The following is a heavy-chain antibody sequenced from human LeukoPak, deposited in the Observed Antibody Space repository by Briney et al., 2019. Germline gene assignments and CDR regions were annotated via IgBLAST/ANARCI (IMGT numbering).Heavy chain of an antibody. CDR1: GGSISSSSYY. CDR2: IYYSGST. CDR3: ARHRLRLGELSPD. D-gene: IGHD3-16*02. V-gene: IGHV4-39*01. J-gene: IGHJ4*02. Sequence: SETLSLTCTVSGGSISSSSYYWGWIRQPRGKGLEWIGSIYYSGSTYYNPSLKSRVTISVDTSKNQFSLKLSSVTAADTAVYYCARHRLRLGELSPDWGQGTLVTVSS.